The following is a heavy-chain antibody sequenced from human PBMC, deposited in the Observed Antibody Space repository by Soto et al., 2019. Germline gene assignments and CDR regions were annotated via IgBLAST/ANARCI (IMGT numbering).Heavy chain of an antibody. D-gene: IGHD1-1*01. CDR3: ARDAYNWNDSGYYYMDV. J-gene: IGHJ6*03. Sequence: SVKVSCKASGGTFSSYAISWVRQAPGQGLEWMGGIIPIFGTANYAQKFQGRVTITADTSTSTAYMELSRLRSDDTAVYYCARDAYNWNDSGYYYMDVWGKGTTVTVSS. CDR2: IIPIFGTA. V-gene: IGHV1-69*06. CDR1: GGTFSSYA.